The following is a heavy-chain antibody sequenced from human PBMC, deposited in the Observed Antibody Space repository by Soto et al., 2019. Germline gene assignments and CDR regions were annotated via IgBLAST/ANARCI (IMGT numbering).Heavy chain of an antibody. CDR3: ARILGYGLTTSRPPIEY. D-gene: IGHD5-18*01. CDR2: ISAYNGNT. V-gene: IGHV1-18*01. CDR1: GYTFTSYG. Sequence: ASVKVSCKASGYTFTSYGISWVRQAPGQGLEWMGWISAYNGNTNYAQKLQGRVTMTTDTSTSTAYMELRSLRSDDTAVYYCARILGYGLTTSRPPIEYWGQGTLVTVSS. J-gene: IGHJ4*02.